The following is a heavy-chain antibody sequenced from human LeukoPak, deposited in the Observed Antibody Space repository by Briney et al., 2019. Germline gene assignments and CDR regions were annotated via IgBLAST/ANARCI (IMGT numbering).Heavy chain of an antibody. V-gene: IGHV4-59*12. J-gene: IGHJ4*02. CDR3: ARARSGKWGFDY. D-gene: IGHD1-26*01. CDR2: IYYSGST. Sequence: NPSESLSLTCTVSGGSISSYYWSWIRQPPGKELEWIGYIYYSGSTNYNPSLKSRATISVDTSKNQFSLKLSSVTAADTAVYYCARARSGKWGFDYWGQGTLVTVSS. CDR1: GGSISSYY.